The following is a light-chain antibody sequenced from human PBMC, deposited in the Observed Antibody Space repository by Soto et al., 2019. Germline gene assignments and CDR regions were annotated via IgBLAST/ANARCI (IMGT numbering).Light chain of an antibody. Sequence: QSVLTQPASVSGSPGQSITISCTGTSSDVGSYNLVSWYQQHPGKAPKLMIYEGSKRPSGVSNRFSGSKSGNTASLTISGLQAEDEADYHCSSYTTIKTVVFGGGTKLTVL. CDR2: EGS. CDR1: SSDVGSYNL. V-gene: IGLV2-14*02. J-gene: IGLJ2*01. CDR3: SSYTTIKTVV.